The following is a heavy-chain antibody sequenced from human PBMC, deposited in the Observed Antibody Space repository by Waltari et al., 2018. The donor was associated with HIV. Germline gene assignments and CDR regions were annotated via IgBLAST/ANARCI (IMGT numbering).Heavy chain of an antibody. J-gene: IGHJ4*02. D-gene: IGHD3-22*01. V-gene: IGHV5-51*03. CDR1: GYSFTSYW. Sequence: EVQLVQSGAEVKKPGASLEISCKGSGYSFTSYWIGWVRRLPGNGLEWMGINYPGDSDTRYSPSFQGQVTISADKSISTAYLQWSSLKASDTAMYYCATYGPYYDSSGYAYWGQGTLVTVSS. CDR2: NYPGDSDT. CDR3: ATYGPYYDSSGYAY.